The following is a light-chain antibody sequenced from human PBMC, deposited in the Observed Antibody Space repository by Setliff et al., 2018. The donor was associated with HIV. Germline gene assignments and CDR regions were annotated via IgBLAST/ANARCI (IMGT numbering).Light chain of an antibody. V-gene: IGLV1-51*01. J-gene: IGLJ1*01. CDR1: SSNIGNNY. Sequence: QSVLTQPPSVSAAPGQKVTISCSGSSSNIGNNYVSWYQHLPGTAPKLLIYDNNKRPSGIPDRFSGSKSGTSATLGITGLQTGDEADYYCGTWDTSLSAGWVFGTGTKGTVL. CDR2: DNN. CDR3: GTWDTSLSAGWV.